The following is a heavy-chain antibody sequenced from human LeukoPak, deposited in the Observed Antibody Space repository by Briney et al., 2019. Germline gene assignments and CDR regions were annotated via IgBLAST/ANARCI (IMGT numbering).Heavy chain of an antibody. J-gene: IGHJ4*02. CDR2: ISASGGST. V-gene: IGHV3-23*01. Sequence: GGSLRLSCAASGFTFSFAAMTWVRQGPGKGLEWVSLISASGGSTYYADSVKGRFTISRDNSKNTVYLQMNSLRAEDTALYYCARRGTSSSWAHFDYWGQGTLVTVSS. CDR1: GFTFSFAA. D-gene: IGHD6-13*01. CDR3: ARRGTSSSWAHFDY.